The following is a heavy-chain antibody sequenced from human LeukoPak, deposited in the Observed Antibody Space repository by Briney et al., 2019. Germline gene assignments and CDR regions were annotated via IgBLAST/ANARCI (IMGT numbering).Heavy chain of an antibody. V-gene: IGHV3-11*04. Sequence: AGSPCLSCAASGFTFSDYYMSWIRQAPGKGLEWVSYISSSGSTIYYADSVKGRFTISRDNAKNSLYLQMNSLRAEDTAVYYCARVVVVILPNEFDYWGQGTLVTVSS. J-gene: IGHJ4*02. CDR3: ARVVVVILPNEFDY. CDR1: GFTFSDYY. CDR2: ISSSGSTI. D-gene: IGHD3-22*01.